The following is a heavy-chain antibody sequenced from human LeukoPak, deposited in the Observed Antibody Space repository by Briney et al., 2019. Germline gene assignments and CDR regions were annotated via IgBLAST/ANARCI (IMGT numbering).Heavy chain of an antibody. V-gene: IGHV1-2*06. J-gene: IGHJ4*02. CDR1: GYTFTGYY. Sequence: ASVKVSCKASGYTFTGYYMHWVRQAPGQGLEWMGRINPNSGGTNYAQKFQGRVTMTRDTSISTAYMELSRLRSDDTAVYYCARVGRYGGNWGGYDYWGQGALVTVSS. CDR2: INPNSGGT. CDR3: ARVGRYGGNWGGYDY. D-gene: IGHD4/OR15-4a*01.